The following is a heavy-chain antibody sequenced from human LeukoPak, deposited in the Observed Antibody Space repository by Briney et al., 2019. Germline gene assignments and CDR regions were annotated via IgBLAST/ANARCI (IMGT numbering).Heavy chain of an antibody. J-gene: IGHJ4*02. D-gene: IGHD1-26*01. CDR2: IKQDGSEK. V-gene: IGHV3-7*01. CDR1: GFTFSNYW. CDR3: ATDRNSGKYYDY. Sequence: GGSLRLSCAASGFTFSNYWMNWVRQAPGKGLEWVANIKQDGSEKYYVGSVKGRFTISTDNAKNSLYLQMNSLRAEDTAVYYCATDRNSGKYYDYWGQGTLVSVSS.